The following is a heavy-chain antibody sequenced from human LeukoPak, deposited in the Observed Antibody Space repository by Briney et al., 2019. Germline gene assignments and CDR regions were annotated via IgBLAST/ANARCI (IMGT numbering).Heavy chain of an antibody. D-gene: IGHD3-10*01. J-gene: IGHJ4*02. CDR3: APPYPPRYGSGSYNGY. Sequence: GGSLRLSCAASGFTFSSYAMSWVRQPPGKGLEWVSAISGSGGSTYYADSVKGRFTISRDNSKNTLYLQMHSLRAEDTAVYYCAPPYPPRYGSGSYNGYWGQGTLVTVSS. V-gene: IGHV3-23*01. CDR2: ISGSGGST. CDR1: GFTFSSYA.